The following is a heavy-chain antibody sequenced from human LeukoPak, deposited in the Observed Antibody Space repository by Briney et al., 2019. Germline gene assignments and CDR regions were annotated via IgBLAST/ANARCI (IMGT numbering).Heavy chain of an antibody. CDR3: VKDDSYYYDSSGRDS. J-gene: IGHJ4*02. CDR1: GFPFSMVW. CDR2: ITSDGSVT. D-gene: IGHD3-22*01. V-gene: IGHV3-74*01. Sequence: GGSLRLSCAASGFPFSMVWMHWVRQAPGKGLMWVARITSDGSVTTYADSVRGRFSISRDNAKNTLYLQMSSLRAEDTAVYYCVKDDSYYYDSSGRDSWGQGTLVTVSS.